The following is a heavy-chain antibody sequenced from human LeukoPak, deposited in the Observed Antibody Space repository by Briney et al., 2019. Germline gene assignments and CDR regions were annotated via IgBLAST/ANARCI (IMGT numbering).Heavy chain of an antibody. V-gene: IGHV1-2*02. Sequence: ASVKVSCKASGYTFTGYYMHWVRQAPGQGLEWMGWINPNSGGTNYAQKFQGRVTMTRDTSISTAYMELRSLRSDDTAVYYCARVGGWSNWFDPWGQGTLVTVSS. D-gene: IGHD6-19*01. CDR3: ARVGGWSNWFDP. CDR2: INPNSGGT. J-gene: IGHJ5*02. CDR1: GYTFTGYY.